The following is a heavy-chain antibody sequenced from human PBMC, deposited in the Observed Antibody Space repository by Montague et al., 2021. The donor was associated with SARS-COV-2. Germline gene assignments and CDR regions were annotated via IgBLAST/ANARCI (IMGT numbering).Heavy chain of an antibody. CDR1: GGSISSYY. D-gene: IGHD3-22*01. Sequence: SKTLSLTCTVSGGSISSYYWSWIRQPPGKGLEWIGYIYYSGSTNYNPSLKSRVTISVDTSKNQFSLKLTSVTAADTAAYYCARGRDGYYHRSALFDYWGQGTLVTVSS. V-gene: IGHV4-59*01. CDR2: IYYSGST. J-gene: IGHJ4*02. CDR3: ARGRDGYYHRSALFDY.